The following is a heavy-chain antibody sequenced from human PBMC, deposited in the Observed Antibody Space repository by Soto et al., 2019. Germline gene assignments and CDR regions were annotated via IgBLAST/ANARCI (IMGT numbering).Heavy chain of an antibody. J-gene: IGHJ4*02. CDR3: AREGNLGRWLQPLDF. D-gene: IGHD5-12*01. CDR2: INHSGST. Sequence: SETLSLTCAVYGGSFSGYYWTWIRQPPGTGLEWIGEINHSGSTNYNPSLKSRVTMSVDTSKNQFSLKLISVTAADTAKYFCAREGNLGRWLQPLDFWGQGTLVTVS. CDR1: GGSFSGYY. V-gene: IGHV4-34*01.